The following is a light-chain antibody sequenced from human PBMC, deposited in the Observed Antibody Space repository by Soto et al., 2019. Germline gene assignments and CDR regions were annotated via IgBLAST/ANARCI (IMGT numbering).Light chain of an antibody. CDR2: GAS. J-gene: IGKJ1*01. CDR3: HQDGSSPGT. Sequence: EIVLTQSPGTLSLSPGERATLSCRARQRFSSSSLAWYQQHPGQAPRLLSYGASSRDTGIPDRFSGTASGTDFTLTISRLEPEEFAVYSCHQDGSSPGTFGQGTKVEIK. V-gene: IGKV3-20*01. CDR1: QRFSSSS.